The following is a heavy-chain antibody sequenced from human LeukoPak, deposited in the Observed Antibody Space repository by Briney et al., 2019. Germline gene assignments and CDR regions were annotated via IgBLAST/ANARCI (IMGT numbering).Heavy chain of an antibody. Sequence: ASVKVSCKAFGYTFTSNYMHWVRQAPGQGPEWMGVISPSGGSTTYAQKFQGRVTLTRDMSTSTDYLELSSLRSEDTAVYYCARDDTAVAGRGVDYWGQGTLVTVSS. J-gene: IGHJ4*02. CDR1: GYTFTSNY. CDR3: ARDDTAVAGRGVDY. D-gene: IGHD6-19*01. V-gene: IGHV1-46*01. CDR2: ISPSGGST.